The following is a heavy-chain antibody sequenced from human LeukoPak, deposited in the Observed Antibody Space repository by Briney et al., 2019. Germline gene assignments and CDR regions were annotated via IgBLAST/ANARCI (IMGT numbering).Heavy chain of an antibody. Sequence: GGSLRLSCAASGFTLSSYEMNWVRQAPGKGLEWVSYISSSGGPIFYADSVKGRFTISRDNAKNSLYLQMNSLRAEDTAVYYCAKVLLRYFDRRGYMDVWGKGTTVTVSS. V-gene: IGHV3-48*03. J-gene: IGHJ6*03. D-gene: IGHD3-9*01. CDR1: GFTLSSYE. CDR2: ISSSGGPI. CDR3: AKVLLRYFDRRGYMDV.